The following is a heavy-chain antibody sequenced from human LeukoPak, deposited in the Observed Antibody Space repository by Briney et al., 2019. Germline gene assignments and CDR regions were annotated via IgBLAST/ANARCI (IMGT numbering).Heavy chain of an antibody. D-gene: IGHD2-21*01. J-gene: IGHJ6*02. V-gene: IGHV1-46*01. Sequence: ASVKVSCKASGYTFTSYYMHWVRQAPGQGLEWMGIINPSGGSTSYAQKFQGRVTMTRDTSTSTVYMELRSLRSEDTAVYYCAIVAPYYYYGMDVWGQGTTVTVSS. CDR3: AIVAPYYYYGMDV. CDR1: GYTFTSYY. CDR2: INPSGGST.